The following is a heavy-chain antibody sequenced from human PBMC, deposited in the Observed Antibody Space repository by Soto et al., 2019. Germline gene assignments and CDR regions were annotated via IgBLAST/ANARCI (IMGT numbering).Heavy chain of an antibody. CDR3: ARESHFDY. Sequence: GGSLRLSCAASGFTFSTYAMSWVRQAPGKGLEWVSHISSDATTYYADSVKGRFTISRDNSKNTLYLQMNSLRAEDTAVYYCARESHFDYWGQGTLVTVSS. CDR1: GFTFSTYA. V-gene: IGHV3-23*01. CDR2: ISSDATT. J-gene: IGHJ4*02.